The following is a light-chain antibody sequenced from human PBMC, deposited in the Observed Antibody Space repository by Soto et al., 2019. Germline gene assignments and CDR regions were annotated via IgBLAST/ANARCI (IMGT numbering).Light chain of an antibody. CDR3: AAWDDSLTGPVV. CDR2: NNN. V-gene: IGLV1-44*01. CDR1: SSNIGSNP. J-gene: IGLJ2*01. Sequence: QSVLTQPPSASGTPGQRVTISCSGSSSNIGSNPVSWYQQLPTTAPKLLIYNNNERPSGVPDRFSGSKSGTSASLAISGLQSEDEADSYCAAWDDSLTGPVVLGGGTKLTVL.